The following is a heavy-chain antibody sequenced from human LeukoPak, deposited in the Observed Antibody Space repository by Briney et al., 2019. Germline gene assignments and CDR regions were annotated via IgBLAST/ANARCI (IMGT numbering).Heavy chain of an antibody. V-gene: IGHV1-18*01. Sequence: ASVKVSCKASGYTFTSYGISWVRQAPGQGLEWMGWISAYNGNTNYAQKLQGRVTMTTDTSTSTAYMELRSLRSDDTAVYYCARDLMQRYDVWSGYYSPFGYWGQGTLVTVSS. D-gene: IGHD3-3*01. CDR3: ARDLMQRYDVWSGYYSPFGY. CDR2: ISAYNGNT. CDR1: GYTFTSYG. J-gene: IGHJ4*02.